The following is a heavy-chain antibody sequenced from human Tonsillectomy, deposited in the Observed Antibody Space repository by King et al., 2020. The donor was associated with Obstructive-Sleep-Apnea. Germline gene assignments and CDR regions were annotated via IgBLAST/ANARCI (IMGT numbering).Heavy chain of an antibody. V-gene: IGHV4-31*03. CDR3: ARVRFGELYGMDV. CDR2: IYYSGCT. Sequence: QLQESGPGLVKPSQTLSLTCTVSGGSISSGGYYWSWIRQHPGKGLEWIGYIYYSGCTSFHPSLKSRVTISVDTSKNQFSLKLSSLTAADTAVYYCARVRFGELYGMDVWGQGTTVTVSS. D-gene: IGHD3-10*01. J-gene: IGHJ6*02. CDR1: GGSISSGGYY.